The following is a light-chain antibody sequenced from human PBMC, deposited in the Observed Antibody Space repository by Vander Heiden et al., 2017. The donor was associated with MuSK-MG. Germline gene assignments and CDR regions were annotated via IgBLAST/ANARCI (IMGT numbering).Light chain of an antibody. Sequence: DIQMTQSPSTLSASVGDRVTITCRASQSIRSWLAWYQQKPGKAPKLLIYDASRWESGVPSRFSGSGSGTEFTLTISSLQPDDFATYYCQQDNSYRTFGQGTKVEIK. V-gene: IGKV1-5*01. CDR1: QSIRSW. CDR3: QQDNSYRT. CDR2: DAS. J-gene: IGKJ1*01.